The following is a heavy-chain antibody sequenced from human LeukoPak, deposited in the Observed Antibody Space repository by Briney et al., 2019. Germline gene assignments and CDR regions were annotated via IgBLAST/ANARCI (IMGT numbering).Heavy chain of an antibody. V-gene: IGHV3-21*01. CDR2: LSSTSSFI. CDR1: GFPFSSYS. CDR3: ASSLYYDSSGYMRGLYYFDY. Sequence: GGFLRLSCAASGFPFSSYSMNWVRQAPGQGLEWVSSLSSTSSFIYYADSVKGRFTISRDNDKNSLYLQMNSLTAEDAAVYYCASSLYYDSSGYMRGLYYFDYWGQGTLVTVSS. D-gene: IGHD3-22*01. J-gene: IGHJ4*02.